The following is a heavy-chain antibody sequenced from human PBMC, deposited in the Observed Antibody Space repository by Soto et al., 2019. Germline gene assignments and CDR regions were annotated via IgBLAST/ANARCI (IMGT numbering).Heavy chain of an antibody. CDR3: ARQPRLTRGCHFYL. J-gene: IGHJ2*01. D-gene: IGHD7-27*01. V-gene: IGHV4-31*02. CDR2: IFHSGDT. Sequence: QVQLQESGPGLVKPSQTLSLACTVSGGSIDTSDYYWSWLRQQPGKGLEWMGYIFHSGDTYYNTFLTGRLSFSVDTSKNQFSLRRSSVTVAYSALYFCARQPRLTRGCHFYLWGRGTLVTVSS. CDR1: GGSIDTSDYY.